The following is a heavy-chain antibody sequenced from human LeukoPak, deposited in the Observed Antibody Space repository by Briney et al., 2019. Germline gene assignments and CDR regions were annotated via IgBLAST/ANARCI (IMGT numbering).Heavy chain of an antibody. Sequence: GGSLRLSCAASGFTFSSYGMSWVRQAPGKGLEWVSAISGSGGSTYYADSVKGRFTISRDNAKNSLYLQMNSLRAEDTAVYYCARGGSLRDGYSKRAYDAFDIWGQGTMVTVSS. V-gene: IGHV3-23*01. D-gene: IGHD5-24*01. CDR2: ISGSGGST. CDR1: GFTFSSYG. CDR3: ARGGSLRDGYSKRAYDAFDI. J-gene: IGHJ3*02.